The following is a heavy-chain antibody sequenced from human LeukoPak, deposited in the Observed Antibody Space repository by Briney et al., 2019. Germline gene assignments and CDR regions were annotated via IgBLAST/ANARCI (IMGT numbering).Heavy chain of an antibody. CDR3: ARDHTIFGVVISWFDP. CDR1: GGSISSSSYY. D-gene: IGHD3-3*01. CDR2: IYYSGST. Sequence: SETLSLTCTVSGGSISSSSYYWGWIRQPPGKGLEWIGSIYYSGSTYYNPSLKSRVTISVDTSKNQFSLKLSSVTAADTAVYYCARDHTIFGVVISWFDPWGQGTLVTVSS. J-gene: IGHJ5*02. V-gene: IGHV4-39*07.